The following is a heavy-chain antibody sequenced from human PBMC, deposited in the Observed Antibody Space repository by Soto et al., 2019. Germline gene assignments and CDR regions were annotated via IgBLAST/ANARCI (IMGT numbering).Heavy chain of an antibody. V-gene: IGHV1-46*01. CDR2: INPSGGSI. Sequence: GASVKVSCKASGYTFTSYYMNWVRQAPGQGLERIGIINPSGGSISDAQKFQGRVTMTRDTSTSTVYMELSSLRSEDTAVYYCARDQEGIAAPGGLQHWGQGTLVTVSS. CDR1: GYTFTSYY. D-gene: IGHD6-13*01. J-gene: IGHJ1*01. CDR3: ARDQEGIAAPGGLQH.